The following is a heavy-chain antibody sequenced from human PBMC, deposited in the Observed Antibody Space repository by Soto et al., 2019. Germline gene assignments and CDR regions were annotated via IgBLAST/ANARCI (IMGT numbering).Heavy chain of an antibody. CDR1: GSTFSSYG. V-gene: IGHV3-30*18. D-gene: IGHD3-22*01. CDR3: PKVRITMIVVVIANLDY. J-gene: IGHJ4*02. CDR2: ISYDGSNK. Sequence: GGSLRLSXAASGSTFSSYGMHWVRQAPGKGLEWVAVISYDGSNKYYADSVKGRFTISRDNSKNTLYLQMNSLRAEDTAVYYCPKVRITMIVVVIANLDYWGQGTRVTVSS.